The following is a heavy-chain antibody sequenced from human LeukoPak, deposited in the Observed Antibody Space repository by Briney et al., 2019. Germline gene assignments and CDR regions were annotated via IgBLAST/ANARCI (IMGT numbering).Heavy chain of an antibody. CDR1: GFTVSSNY. CDR2: IYSGGST. J-gene: IGHJ6*02. CDR3: ARDKGSSWFGMDV. D-gene: IGHD6-13*01. V-gene: IGHV3-53*01. Sequence: PGGSLRLSCAASGFTVSSNYMSWVRQAPGKGLEWVSVIYSGGSTYYADSVKGRFTISGDNSKNTLYLQMNGLRAEDTAVYYCARDKGSSWFGMDVWGQGTTVTVSS.